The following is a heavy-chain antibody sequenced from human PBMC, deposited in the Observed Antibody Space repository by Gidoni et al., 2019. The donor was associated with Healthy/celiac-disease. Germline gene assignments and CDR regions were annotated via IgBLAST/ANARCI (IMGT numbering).Heavy chain of an antibody. J-gene: IGHJ5*02. CDR3: ARHPSGGP. CDR1: GGTFSSYD. V-gene: IGHV1-69*01. CDR2: IIPICGTA. D-gene: IGHD2-15*01. Sequence: QVQLVQSGAEVTKPGSSAKVSCKASGGTFSSYDISWVRQAPGQGLEWMGGIIPICGTANDAQKFKGRVTITADESTSTAYMELSSLRSEDTAVYYCARHPSGGPWGQGTLVTVSS.